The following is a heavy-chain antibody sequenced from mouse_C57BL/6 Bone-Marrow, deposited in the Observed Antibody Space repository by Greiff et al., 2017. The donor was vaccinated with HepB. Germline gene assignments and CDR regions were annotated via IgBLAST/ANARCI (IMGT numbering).Heavy chain of an antibody. Sequence: VQLQESVAELVRPGASVKLSCTASGFTIKNSYMHWVKQRPEQGLEWIGRIDPANGNTKYAPKFQGKATITADTSSNTAYLQLSSLTSEDTAIYYGANWDGAMDYWGQGTSVAVS. V-gene: IGHV14-3*01. CDR3: ANWDGAMDY. CDR2: IDPANGNT. CDR1: GFTIKNSY. J-gene: IGHJ4*01. D-gene: IGHD4-1*01.